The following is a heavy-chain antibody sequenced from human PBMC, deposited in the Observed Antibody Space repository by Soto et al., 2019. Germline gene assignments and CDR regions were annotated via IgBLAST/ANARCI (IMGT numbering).Heavy chain of an antibody. D-gene: IGHD4-17*01. V-gene: IGHV4-34*01. J-gene: IGHJ4*02. CDR2: INHSGST. CDR3: ARGGQTVTTAGSYFGY. Sequence: SETLSLTCAVYGGSFSGYYWSWIRQPPGKGLEWIGEINHSGSTNYNPSLKSRVTISVDTSKNQFSLKLSSVTAADTAVYYCARGGQTVTTAGSYFGYWGQGTLVTVSS. CDR1: GGSFSGYY.